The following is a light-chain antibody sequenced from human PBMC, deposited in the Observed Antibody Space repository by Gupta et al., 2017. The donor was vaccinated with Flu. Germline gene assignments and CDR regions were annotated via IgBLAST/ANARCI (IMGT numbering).Light chain of an antibody. CDR1: QGISSY. J-gene: IGKJ3*01. CDR2: PAS. V-gene: IGKV1-9*01. CDR3: QQLNSYPLT. Sequence: DIQLTQSPSFLSASVGDRVTITCRASQGISSYLAWYQQKPGKAPKLLIYPASTLQSGVPSRFSGSGSGTEFTLTISSLQPEDFATYYCQQLNSYPLTVGPGTKVDIK.